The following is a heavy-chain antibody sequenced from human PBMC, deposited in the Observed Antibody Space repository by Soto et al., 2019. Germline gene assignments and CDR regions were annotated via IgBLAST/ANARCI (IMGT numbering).Heavy chain of an antibody. CDR2: IYYSGST. Sequence: SETLSLTCTVSGGSISSSSYYWGWIRQPPGKGLEWIGSIYYSGSTYYNPSLKSRVTISVDTSKNQFSLKLSSVTAADTAVYYCARVEAGTFFDYYYGMDVWGQGTTVTVSS. CDR3: ARVEAGTFFDYYYGMDV. D-gene: IGHD6-19*01. CDR1: GGSISSSSYY. J-gene: IGHJ6*02. V-gene: IGHV4-39*01.